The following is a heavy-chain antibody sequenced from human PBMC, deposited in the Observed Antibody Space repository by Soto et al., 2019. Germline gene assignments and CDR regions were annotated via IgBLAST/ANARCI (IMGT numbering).Heavy chain of an antibody. CDR3: TTDPMWGPKNNWFDP. Sequence: GGSLRLSCAASGFTFSNAWMSWVRQAPGKGLEWVGRIKSKTDGGTTDYAAPVKGRFTISRDDSKNTLYLQMNSLKTEDTAVYYCTTDPMWGPKNNWFDPWGQGTLVTVSS. CDR2: IKSKTDGGTT. V-gene: IGHV3-15*01. D-gene: IGHD7-27*01. J-gene: IGHJ5*02. CDR1: GFTFSNAW.